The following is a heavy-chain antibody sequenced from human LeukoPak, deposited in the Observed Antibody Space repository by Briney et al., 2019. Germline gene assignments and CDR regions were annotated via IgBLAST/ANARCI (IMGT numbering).Heavy chain of an antibody. CDR2: IRYDGSNK. D-gene: IGHD1-26*01. CDR3: AKDSGSYGGGSDY. CDR1: GFTFSSYG. V-gene: IGHV3-30*02. Sequence: PGGSLRLSCAASGFTFSSYGMHWVRQAPGKGLEWVAFIRYDGSNKYYPDSVKGRFTISRDNSKNTLNLQMNSLRAEDTAMYYCAKDSGSYGGGSDYWGQGTLVTVSS. J-gene: IGHJ4*02.